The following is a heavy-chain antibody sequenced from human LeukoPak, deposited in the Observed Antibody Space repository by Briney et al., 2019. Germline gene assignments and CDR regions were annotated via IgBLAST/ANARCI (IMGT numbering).Heavy chain of an antibody. V-gene: IGHV3-21*01. D-gene: IGHD3/OR15-3a*01. CDR3: ARGTGTGWRFDF. J-gene: IGHJ4*02. CDR2: ISFSGSYI. Sequence: GGSLRLSCAASGFTFTTYGFNWVRQAPGKGLEWVSSISFSGSYIYYADSVKGRFTISRDNAKNSVYLQTNSLRDDDTAVYYCARGTGTGWRFDFWGQGTLVTVSS. CDR1: GFTFTTYG.